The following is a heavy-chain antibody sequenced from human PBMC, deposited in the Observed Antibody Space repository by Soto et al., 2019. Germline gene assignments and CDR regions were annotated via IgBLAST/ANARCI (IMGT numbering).Heavy chain of an antibody. V-gene: IGHV4-31*03. CDR1: VGSINSGDYY. J-gene: IGHJ6*02. D-gene: IGHD3-10*01. Sequence: QVQLQESGPGLVKPSQTLSLTCTVSVGSINSGDYYWSWIRQHPGKGLEWIGYIFYSGSTYYDPSTKTRVTITVAPSKHQFSLKLGSATAEDTAVYYCARDLRGGSYGMDVWGQGTTVTVSS. CDR2: IFYSGST. CDR3: ARDLRGGSYGMDV.